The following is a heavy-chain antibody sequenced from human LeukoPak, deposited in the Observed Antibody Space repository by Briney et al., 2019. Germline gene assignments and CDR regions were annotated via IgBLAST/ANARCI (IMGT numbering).Heavy chain of an antibody. Sequence: SETLSLTCSVSGGSISSSSYYWGWIRQPPGKGLEWIGSIYYSGSTYYNPSLKSRVTISVDTSKNQFALKLSSVTAADTAVYYCARNRDYSNPDDYWGQGTLVTVSS. V-gene: IGHV4-39*01. J-gene: IGHJ4*02. CDR2: IYYSGST. D-gene: IGHD4-11*01. CDR3: ARNRDYSNPDDY. CDR1: GGSISSSSYY.